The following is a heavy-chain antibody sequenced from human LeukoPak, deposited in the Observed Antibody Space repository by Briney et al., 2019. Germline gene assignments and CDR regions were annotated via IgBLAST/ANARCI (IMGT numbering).Heavy chain of an antibody. D-gene: IGHD6-19*01. V-gene: IGHV4-59*01. J-gene: IGHJ3*02. CDR1: GGSISSYY. CDR2: IYYSGST. CDR3: ARGVTSSGWFGGAFGI. Sequence: KSSETLSPTCTVSGGSISSYYWSWIRQPPGKGLEWIGYIYYSGSTNYNPSLKSRVTISVDTSKNQFSLKLSSVTAADTAVYYCARGVTSSGWFGGAFGIWGQGTMVTVPS.